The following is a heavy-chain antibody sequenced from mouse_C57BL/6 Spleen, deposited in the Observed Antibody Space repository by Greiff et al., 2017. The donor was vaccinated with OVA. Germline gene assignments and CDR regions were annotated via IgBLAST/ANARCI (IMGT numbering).Heavy chain of an antibody. Sequence: QVQLQQPGAELVKPGASVKLSCKASGYTFTSYWMHWVKQRPGRGLEWIGRIDPNSGGTKYNEKFKSKATLTVDTPSSPAYMQLSSLTSEDSAVYYCARSRWDIYDYGSSPAWFAYWGQWTLVTVSA. CDR1: GYTFTSYW. D-gene: IGHD1-1*01. J-gene: IGHJ3*01. CDR3: ARSRWDIYDYGSSPAWFAY. V-gene: IGHV1-72*01. CDR2: IDPNSGGT.